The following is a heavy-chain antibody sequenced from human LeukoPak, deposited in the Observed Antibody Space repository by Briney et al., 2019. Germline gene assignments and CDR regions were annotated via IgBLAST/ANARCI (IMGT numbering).Heavy chain of an antibody. V-gene: IGHV4-59*01. CDR1: GGSISSYY. CDR2: IYYSGST. J-gene: IGHJ4*02. Sequence: PSETLSLTCTVSGGSISSYYWSWIRQPPGKGLEWIGYIYYSGSTNYNPSLKSRVTISVDTSKNQFSLKLSSVTAADTAVYYCARVAGQTLDYWGQGTLATVSS. D-gene: IGHD4-23*01. CDR3: ARVAGQTLDY.